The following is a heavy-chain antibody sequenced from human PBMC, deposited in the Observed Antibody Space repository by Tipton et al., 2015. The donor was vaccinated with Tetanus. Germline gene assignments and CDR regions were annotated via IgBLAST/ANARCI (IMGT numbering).Heavy chain of an antibody. CDR3: ARGNRGSSWFF. CDR1: GYPFTSYY. Sequence: QLVQSGAEVKRPGASVKLSCKASGYPFTSYYLHWVRQAPGQGLEWMGWINPYTGGTTLPRKFQGRVTMTRDKSVSTAYMDLSSLRSDDTAVYYCARGNRGSSWFFWGQGTLVTVSS. V-gene: IGHV1-2*02. D-gene: IGHD6-13*01. J-gene: IGHJ4*02. CDR2: INPYTGGT.